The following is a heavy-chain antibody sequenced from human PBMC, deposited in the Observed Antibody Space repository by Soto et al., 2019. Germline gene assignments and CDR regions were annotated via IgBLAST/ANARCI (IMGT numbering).Heavy chain of an antibody. D-gene: IGHD6-19*01. J-gene: IGHJ4*02. CDR2: VSYNVRT. Sequence: QPQLQESGPGLVKPSETLFLTCTVSGGSISSRSYFWGWIRQPPGKGLEWIGSVSYNVRTYYNPSLKSRLTMSVDTSKNQFFLKLSSVTATDTAVYYCARQAVDEGYSSGWYFDSWGQGTLVTVSS. V-gene: IGHV4-39*01. CDR1: GGSISSRSYF. CDR3: ARQAVDEGYSSGWYFDS.